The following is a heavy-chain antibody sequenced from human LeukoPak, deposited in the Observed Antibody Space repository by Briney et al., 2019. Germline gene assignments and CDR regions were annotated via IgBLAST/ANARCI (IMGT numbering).Heavy chain of an antibody. V-gene: IGHV1-46*01. D-gene: IGHD4-17*01. J-gene: IGHJ3*02. CDR1: GYTFTSYY. CDR2: INPSGGST. CDR3: ARTTPQDAFDI. Sequence: ASVKVSCKTSGYTFTSYYMHWVRQAPGQGLEWMGEINPSGGSTSYAQKFQGRVTMTRDTSTSTVYMELSSLRSEDTAVYYCARTTPQDAFDIWGQGTMVTVSS.